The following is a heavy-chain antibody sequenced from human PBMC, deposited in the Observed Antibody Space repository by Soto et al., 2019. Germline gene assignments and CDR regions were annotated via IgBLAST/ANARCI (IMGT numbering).Heavy chain of an antibody. CDR3: ARSYYYDSSGLQYYYYGMDV. J-gene: IGHJ6*02. V-gene: IGHV3-7*01. D-gene: IGHD3-22*01. CDR1: GFTFSNYW. CDR2: INQEGREK. Sequence: PGGSLILSCAASGFTFSNYWMSWVRQAPGKGLEWVANINQEGREKYYVDSLEGRFTISRDNAKKSLYLQMNSLRAEDTAVYYCARSYYYDSSGLQYYYYGMDVWGQGTTVTVSS.